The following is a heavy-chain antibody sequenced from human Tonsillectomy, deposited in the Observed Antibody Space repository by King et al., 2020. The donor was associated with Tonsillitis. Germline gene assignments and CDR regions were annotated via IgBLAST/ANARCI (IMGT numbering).Heavy chain of an antibody. Sequence: VQLVQSGAEVKKPGASVKVSCKASGYTFTSYGISWVRQAPGHGLEWMGWISAYNGNTNYAQKLQGRVTMTTDTSTSTAYMELRSLGSDDTAVYYWPTEIPPPKIDYDILTGANNWFDPWGQGTLVTVSS. V-gene: IGHV1-18*01. D-gene: IGHD3-9*01. CDR2: ISAYNGNT. CDR1: GYTFTSYG. CDR3: PTEIPPPKIDYDILTGANNWFDP. J-gene: IGHJ5*02.